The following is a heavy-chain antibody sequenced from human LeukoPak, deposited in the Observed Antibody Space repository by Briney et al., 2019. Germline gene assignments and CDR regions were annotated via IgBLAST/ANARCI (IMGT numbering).Heavy chain of an antibody. V-gene: IGHV1-2*02. CDR1: GCTFTGYY. D-gene: IGHD5-12*01. J-gene: IGHJ6*02. Sequence: ASVKVSCKASGCTFTGYYMHWVRQAPGQGLEWMGWINPNSGGTNYAQKFRGRVTMTRDTPISTGYMDLSRLKSDDTAVYYCARANSGYDPVYYFGLDVWGQGTTVTVSS. CDR3: ARANSGYDPVYYFGLDV. CDR2: INPNSGGT.